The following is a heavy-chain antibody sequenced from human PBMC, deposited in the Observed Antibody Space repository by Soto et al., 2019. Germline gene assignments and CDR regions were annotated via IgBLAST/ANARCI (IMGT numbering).Heavy chain of an antibody. CDR3: ARAWTAAAGWANWFDL. V-gene: IGHV4-31*03. D-gene: IGHD6-13*01. CDR1: GGSISGVGYY. CDR2: IFHDGTT. J-gene: IGHJ5*02. Sequence: QLQLQESGPGLVEPSQTLSLTCTVSGGSISGVGYYWSWIRQNPGKGLEWIGYIFHDGTTYYNPSLKSRLTISVDTSKTHFSLKLNSVTAADTAVYYCARAWTAAAGWANWFDLWGQGTLVTVSS.